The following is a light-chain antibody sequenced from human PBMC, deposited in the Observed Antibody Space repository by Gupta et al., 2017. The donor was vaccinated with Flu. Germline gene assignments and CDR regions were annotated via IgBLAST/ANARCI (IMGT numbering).Light chain of an antibody. Sequence: DILLTQSPATLSLSQGERATLSCRDSQSVSSYLAWYQQKPGQAPRLLIYDASNRPKGNTDRFSGRGEETDFTLTSSIREDEDCAVYYRQYRSNWITFGRGTKVEIK. V-gene: IGKV3-11*01. CDR1: QSVSSY. CDR2: DAS. CDR3: QYRSNWIT. J-gene: IGKJ4*01.